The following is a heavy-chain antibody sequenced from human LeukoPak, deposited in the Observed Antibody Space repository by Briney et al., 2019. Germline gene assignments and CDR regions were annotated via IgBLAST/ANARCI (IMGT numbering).Heavy chain of an antibody. J-gene: IGHJ4*02. V-gene: IGHV4-30-2*01. CDR1: GGSISSGGYY. CDR2: IYHSGST. Sequence: SETLSLTCTVSGGSISSGGYYWSWIRQPPGKGLEWIGYIYHSGSTYYNPSLKSRVTISVDRSKNQFSLKLSSVTAEDTAVYYCVRVITGDPRYFDYWGQGTLVTVSS. D-gene: IGHD7-27*01. CDR3: VRVITGDPRYFDY.